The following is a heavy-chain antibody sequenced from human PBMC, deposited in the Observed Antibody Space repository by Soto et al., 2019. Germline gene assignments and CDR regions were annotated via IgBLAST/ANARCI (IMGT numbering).Heavy chain of an antibody. CDR2: ISSSSSYI. CDR3: ARTGAVTPFDY. D-gene: IGHD4-17*01. CDR1: GFTFSNYA. J-gene: IGHJ4*02. V-gene: IGHV3-21*01. Sequence: EVQLLESGGGLVQPGGSLRLSCAASGFTFSNYAMSWVRQAPGKGLEWVSSISSSSSYIYYADSVKGRFTISRDNAKNSLYLQMNSLRVDDTAVYYCARTGAVTPFDYWGQGTLVTVSS.